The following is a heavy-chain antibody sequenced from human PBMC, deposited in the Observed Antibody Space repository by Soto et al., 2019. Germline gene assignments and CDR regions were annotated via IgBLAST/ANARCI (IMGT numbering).Heavy chain of an antibody. J-gene: IGHJ6*02. V-gene: IGHV1-18*01. Sequence: GPSVRVSCTASGYTFSSYFITWVRQAPGQGLEWMGWVSAYNGNTNYSHMLQGRFTMTTDTSTSTAYMELRSLRSEDTAVYYCARQNYYSGMDVWGQGTTVTVSS. CDR3: ARQNYYSGMDV. CDR1: GYTFSSYF. CDR2: VSAYNGNT.